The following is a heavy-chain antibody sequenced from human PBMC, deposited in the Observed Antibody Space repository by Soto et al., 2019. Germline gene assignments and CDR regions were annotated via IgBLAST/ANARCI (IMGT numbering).Heavy chain of an antibody. V-gene: IGHV1-69*06. CDR1: GGPLNL. D-gene: IGHD7-27*01. Sequence: SVKPSSKVPGGPLNLRWVRQAPGQGLECMGGIIPVIDTANYARKFQGRVVISADRATNIVYMEMMSLTLEDTALYYCARGSGADAFDIWAEGQWSP. J-gene: IGHJ3*02. CDR3: ARGSGADAFDI. CDR2: IIPVIDTA.